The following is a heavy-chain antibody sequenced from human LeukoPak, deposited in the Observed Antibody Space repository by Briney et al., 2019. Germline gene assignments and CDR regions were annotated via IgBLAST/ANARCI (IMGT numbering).Heavy chain of an antibody. Sequence: SETLSLTCAVYGGSFSGYYWSWIRQPPGKGLEWTGEINHSGSTNYNPSLKSRVTISVDTSKNQFSLKLSSVTAADTAVYYCARERYCSSTSCSGDYYYYMDVWGKGTTVTVSS. D-gene: IGHD2-2*01. CDR2: INHSGST. J-gene: IGHJ6*03. CDR1: GGSFSGYY. V-gene: IGHV4-34*01. CDR3: ARERYCSSTSCSGDYYYYMDV.